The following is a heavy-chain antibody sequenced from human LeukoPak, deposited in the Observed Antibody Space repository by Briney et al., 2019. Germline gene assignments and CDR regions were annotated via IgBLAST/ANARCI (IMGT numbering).Heavy chain of an antibody. D-gene: IGHD3-10*01. J-gene: IGHJ5*02. CDR1: GYTFTSYG. V-gene: IGHV1-18*01. Sequence: ASVKVSCKASGYTFTSYGISRVRQAPGQGLEWMGWVSAYNGNTNYAQKLQGRVTMTTDTSTSTAYMELRSLRSDDTAVYYCARSSMVRGVTDWTPRGGFDPWGQGTLVTVSS. CDR2: VSAYNGNT. CDR3: ARSSMVRGVTDWTPRGGFDP.